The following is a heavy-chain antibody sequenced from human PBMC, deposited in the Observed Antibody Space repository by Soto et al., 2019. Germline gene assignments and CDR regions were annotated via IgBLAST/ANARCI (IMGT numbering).Heavy chain of an antibody. J-gene: IGHJ4*02. CDR2: ISAGGNTK. CDR1: GFTLSNIG. V-gene: IGHV3-30*18. CDR3: AKESGGKRYAAYFDL. Sequence: QVQLVESGGGVVQPGTSLRLACAASGFTLSNIGMQWVRQAPGKGLEWVAVISAGGNTKYYADSVKGRFTISRDNSKNTLFLQMNSLRTEDTAVYYCAKESGGKRYAAYFDLWGQGTLVTVSA. D-gene: IGHD2-15*01.